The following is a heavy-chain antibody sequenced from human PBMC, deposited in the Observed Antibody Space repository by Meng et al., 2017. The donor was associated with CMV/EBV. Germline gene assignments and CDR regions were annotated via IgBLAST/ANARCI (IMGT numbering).Heavy chain of an antibody. D-gene: IGHD2-2*01. Sequence: GESLKISCAASGFTFSSYAMHWVRQAPGKGLEWVAVISYDGSNKYYADSVKGRFTISRDNSKNTLYLQMNSLRAEDTAVYYCARDLFVVVPADYGMDVWGQGTTVTVSS. V-gene: IGHV3-30*04. CDR3: ARDLFVVVPADYGMDV. CDR1: GFTFSSYA. CDR2: ISYDGSNK. J-gene: IGHJ6*02.